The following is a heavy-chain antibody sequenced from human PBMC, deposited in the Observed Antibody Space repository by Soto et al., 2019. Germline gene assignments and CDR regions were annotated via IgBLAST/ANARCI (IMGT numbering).Heavy chain of an antibody. CDR3: ARAGRDGYNEWWFDP. V-gene: IGHV1-69*13. CDR2: IIPIFGTA. Sequence: SVKVSCKASGGTFSSYAISWVRQAPGQGLEWMGGIIPIFGTANYAQKFQGRVTITADESTSTAYMELSSLRSEDTAVYYCARAGRDGYNEWWFDPWGQGTLVTVSS. CDR1: GGTFSSYA. J-gene: IGHJ5*02. D-gene: IGHD5-12*01.